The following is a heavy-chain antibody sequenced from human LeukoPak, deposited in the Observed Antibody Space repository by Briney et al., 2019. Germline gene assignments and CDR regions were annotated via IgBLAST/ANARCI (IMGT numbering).Heavy chain of an antibody. V-gene: IGHV3-33*06. CDR1: GFTFSNYG. CDR2: IWSDGSRQ. J-gene: IGHJ5*02. D-gene: IGHD2-21*01. CDR3: ANDRGSRIYVRFTWLDP. Sequence: PGKSLRLSYVASGFTFSNYGMHWVRQAAGKGVEGVALIWSDGSRQYYADSVKGRFTISSDNSNSTLFLQMNSLRAEDTAVYYCANDRGSRIYVRFTWLDPWGKGTLVTVSS.